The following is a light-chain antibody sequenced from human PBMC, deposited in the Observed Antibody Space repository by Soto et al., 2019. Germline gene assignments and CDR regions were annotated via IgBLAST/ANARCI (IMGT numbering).Light chain of an antibody. V-gene: IGLV2-23*01. J-gene: IGLJ3*02. CDR2: EAT. CDR3: CSFAGSSVWV. Sequence: QSALTQPASVSGSPGQSITISCTGTSSDVGNYNLVSWYQQHPGKAPQLLIYEATKRPSGVSNRFSGSKSGNTASLTISGLQAEDEADYHCCSFAGSSVWVFGGGTQLTVL. CDR1: SSDVGNYNL.